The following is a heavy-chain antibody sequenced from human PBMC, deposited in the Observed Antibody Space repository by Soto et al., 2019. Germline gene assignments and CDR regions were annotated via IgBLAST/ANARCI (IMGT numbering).Heavy chain of an antibody. J-gene: IGHJ4*02. CDR2: VSKSDYT. CDR1: GFNFNNSG. D-gene: IGHD2-2*01. CDR3: AREDSIIIPAVSDF. Sequence: GGSLRLSCEVSGFNFNNSGINWVRQAPGKGLEWVSSVSKSDYTYYSDSVKGRFTISRDNAKNSVSLQMNTLRAEDTAVYYCAREDSIIIPAVSDFWGQGTLVTVSS. V-gene: IGHV3-21*01.